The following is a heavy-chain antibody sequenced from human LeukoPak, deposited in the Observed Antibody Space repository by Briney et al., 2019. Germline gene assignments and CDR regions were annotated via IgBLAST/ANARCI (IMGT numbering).Heavy chain of an antibody. D-gene: IGHD1-26*01. Sequence: ASVKVSCKASGYTFTGYYMHWVRQAPGQGLEWMGWINPNSGGTNYAQKFRGRVTMTRDTSISTAYMELSRLRSDDTAVYYCARARNLAVGATTNWGQGTLVTVSS. CDR1: GYTFTGYY. V-gene: IGHV1-2*02. CDR2: INPNSGGT. J-gene: IGHJ4*02. CDR3: ARARNLAVGATTN.